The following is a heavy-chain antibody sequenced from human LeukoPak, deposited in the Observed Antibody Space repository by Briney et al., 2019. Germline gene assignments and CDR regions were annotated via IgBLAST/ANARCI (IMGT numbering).Heavy chain of an antibody. J-gene: IGHJ4*02. V-gene: IGHV4-34*01. D-gene: IGHD5-24*01. CDR1: GGSFSGYY. CDR2: INHSGST. CDR3: ARGGDGHTG. Sequence: KPSETLSLTCAVYGGSFSGYYWSWIRQPPGKGPEWIGEINHSGSTNYNPSLKSRVTISVDTSKNQFSLKLSSVTAADTAVYYCARGGDGHTGWGQGTLVTVSS.